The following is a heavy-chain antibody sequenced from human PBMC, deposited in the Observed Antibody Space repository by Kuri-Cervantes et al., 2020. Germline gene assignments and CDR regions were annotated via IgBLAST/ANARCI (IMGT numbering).Heavy chain of an antibody. J-gene: IGHJ4*02. CDR2: IRSKAYGGTT. V-gene: IGHV3-49*03. CDR3: ARDLNYYDSSGYSI. D-gene: IGHD3-22*01. CDR1: GFTFGDYA. Sequence: GGSLRLSCTASGFTFGDYAMSWFRQAPGKGLEWVGFIRSKAYGGTTEYAASVKGRFTISRDNSKNTLYLQMNSLRAEDTAVYYCARDLNYYDSSGYSIWGQGTLVTVSS.